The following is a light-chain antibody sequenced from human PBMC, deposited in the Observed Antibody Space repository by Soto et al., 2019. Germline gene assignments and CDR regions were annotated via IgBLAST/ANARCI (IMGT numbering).Light chain of an antibody. Sequence: QSVLTQPPSVSAAPGQKVTISCSGSNSNFGNNYVSSYQQLQGTAPKLLIYDNNKRPSGIADRFSGSKSGTSATLGITGLQTGDEADYYCGTWDSSLSAVVFGGGTKLTVL. CDR3: GTWDSSLSAVV. J-gene: IGLJ2*01. V-gene: IGLV1-51*01. CDR1: NSNFGNNY. CDR2: DNN.